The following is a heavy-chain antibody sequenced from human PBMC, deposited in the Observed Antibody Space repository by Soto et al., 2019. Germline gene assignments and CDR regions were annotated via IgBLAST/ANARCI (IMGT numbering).Heavy chain of an antibody. CDR3: ARDLGSQQWFFDS. Sequence: PSENLSLTCTVSGVSVSVESYYLTWIRQHPGKGLEWIGYISNSGSTYHNPSLDSRVTMSVDTSKNQISLKLTSVTAADTAVYYCARDLGSQQWFFDSWGQGSLVTVSS. V-gene: IGHV4-31*03. CDR1: GVSVSVESYY. J-gene: IGHJ4*02. CDR2: ISNSGST. D-gene: IGHD3-22*01.